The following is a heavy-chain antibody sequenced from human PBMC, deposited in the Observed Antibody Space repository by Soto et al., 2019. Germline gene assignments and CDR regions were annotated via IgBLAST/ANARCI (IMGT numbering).Heavy chain of an antibody. V-gene: IGHV1-18*04. Sequence: QVQLVESGAEVTKPGASVKVSCKASGYTFTNYGISWVRQAPGQGLEWMGWISGYNGNTKYAQKFQGRVTMTTDTPTNTAYMELSSLRSDDTAVYYCARDREYYYDSSGNYYYHYGMDVWDQGTTVTVS. D-gene: IGHD3-22*01. CDR2: ISGYNGNT. CDR1: GYTFTNYG. CDR3: ARDREYYYDSSGNYYYHYGMDV. J-gene: IGHJ6*02.